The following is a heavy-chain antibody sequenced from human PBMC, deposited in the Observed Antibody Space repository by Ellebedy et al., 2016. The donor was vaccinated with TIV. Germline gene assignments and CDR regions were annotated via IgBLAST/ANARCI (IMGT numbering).Heavy chain of an antibody. D-gene: IGHD3-10*01. CDR3: ASDHGSGFFDI. J-gene: IGHJ3*02. CDR2: VNRGGTT. V-gene: IGHV4-34*01. CDR1: GGSLNSYY. Sequence: SETLSLXXAVYGGSLNSYYWNWIRQPPGKGLEWIGEVNRGGTTNYNASLKSRVTMSVDTSRNQFSLKLTSVTAADTAVYYCASDHGSGFFDIWGQGTMVTVSS.